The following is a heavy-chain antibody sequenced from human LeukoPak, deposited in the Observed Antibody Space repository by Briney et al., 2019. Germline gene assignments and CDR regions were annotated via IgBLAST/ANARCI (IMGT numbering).Heavy chain of an antibody. CDR1: GFTFSSYA. V-gene: IGHV3-23*01. CDR3: AKSKVVAATMGRFDY. J-gene: IGHJ4*02. Sequence: GGSLRLSCAASGFTFSSYAMNWVRQAPGKGLEWVSTISGSDGSTYYADSVKGRFTISRDNSKNTLYLQMNSLRAEDTAVYYCAKSKVVAATMGRFDYWGQGTLVTVSS. D-gene: IGHD2-15*01. CDR2: ISGSDGST.